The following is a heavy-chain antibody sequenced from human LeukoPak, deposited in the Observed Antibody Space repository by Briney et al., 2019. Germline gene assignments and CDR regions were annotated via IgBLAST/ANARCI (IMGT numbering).Heavy chain of an antibody. J-gene: IGHJ4*02. V-gene: IGHV1-8*01. CDR3: ARTYCSSTSCSRGVFGY. D-gene: IGHD2-2*01. CDR1: GYTFTSYD. Sequence: GASVEVSCKASGYTFTSYDINWVRQATGQGLEWMGWMNPNSGNTGYAQKFQGRVTMTRNTSISTAYMELSSLRSEDTAVYYCARTYCSSTSCSRGVFGYWGQGTLVTVSS. CDR2: MNPNSGNT.